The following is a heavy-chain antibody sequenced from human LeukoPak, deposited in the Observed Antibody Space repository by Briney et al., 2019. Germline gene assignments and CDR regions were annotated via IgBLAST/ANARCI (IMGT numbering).Heavy chain of an antibody. V-gene: IGHV4-31*03. CDR2: IYYSGST. D-gene: IGHD3-10*01. J-gene: IGHJ5*02. CDR3: ARGSYRSGSYNWFDP. Sequence: SETLSLTCTVSGGSISSGGYYWSWIRQHPGKGLEWIGYIYYSGSTYYNPSLKSRVTTSVDTSKNQFSLKLSSVTAADTDVYYCARGSYRSGSYNWFDPWGQGTLVTVSS. CDR1: GGSISSGGYY.